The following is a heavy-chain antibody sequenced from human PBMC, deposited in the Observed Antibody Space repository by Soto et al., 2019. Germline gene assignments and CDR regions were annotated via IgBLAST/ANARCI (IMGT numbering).Heavy chain of an antibody. V-gene: IGHV3-30-3*01. CDR1: GFTFSSYA. Sequence: LRLSCAASGFTFSSYAMHWVRQAPGKGLEWVAVISYDGSNKYYADSVKGRFTISRDNSKNTLYLQMNSLRAEDTAVYYCARRGGVCYSCMDVWGQGTTVTVSS. D-gene: IGHD2-8*01. J-gene: IGHJ6*02. CDR2: ISYDGSNK. CDR3: ARRGGVCYSCMDV.